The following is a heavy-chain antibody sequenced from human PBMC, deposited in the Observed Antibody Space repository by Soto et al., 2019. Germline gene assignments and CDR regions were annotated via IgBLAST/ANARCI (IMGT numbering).Heavy chain of an antibody. Sequence: ASVKVSCKASGYTFTSYGISWVRQAPGQGLEWMGWISAYNGNTNYAQKLQGRVTMTTDTSKNQFSLKLSSVTAADTAVYYCARSSQSTVNTFDYWGQGTLVTVSS. D-gene: IGHD4-17*01. CDR3: ARSSQSTVNTFDY. CDR2: ISAYNGNT. V-gene: IGHV1-18*01. J-gene: IGHJ4*02. CDR1: GYTFTSYG.